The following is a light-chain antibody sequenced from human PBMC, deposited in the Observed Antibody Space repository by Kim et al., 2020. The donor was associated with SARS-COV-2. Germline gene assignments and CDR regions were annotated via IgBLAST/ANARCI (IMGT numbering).Light chain of an antibody. CDR2: GAS. V-gene: IGKV1-17*01. J-gene: IGKJ5*01. CDR3: LQHNTYPIT. Sequence: ATVEDMFTITCRASQDIRNDLGWYQQSPGRAPKRLIYGASGLQSGVPSRFSGSGSGTEFTLTISSLQPEDFATYFCLQHNTYPITFGQGTRLEIK. CDR1: QDIRND.